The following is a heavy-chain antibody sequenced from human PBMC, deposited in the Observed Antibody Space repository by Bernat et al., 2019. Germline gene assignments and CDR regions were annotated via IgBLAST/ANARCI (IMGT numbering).Heavy chain of an antibody. Sequence: EVQLLESGGGLVQPGGSLRLSCAASGFTLSSYAMSWVRQAPGKGLEWVSGISGSGGSTYYTDSVKGRFTISRDNSKNTLYLQMNGLRAEDTAVYYCAKGVGSSFGGWFDSWGQGTLVTVSS. CDR1: GFTLSSYA. V-gene: IGHV3-23*01. D-gene: IGHD3-16*01. CDR3: AKGVGSSFGGWFDS. CDR2: ISGSGGST. J-gene: IGHJ5*01.